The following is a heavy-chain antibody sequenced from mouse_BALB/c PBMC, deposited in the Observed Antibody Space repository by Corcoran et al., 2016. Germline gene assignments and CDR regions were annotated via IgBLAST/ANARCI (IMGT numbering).Heavy chain of an antibody. D-gene: IGHD4-1*01. CDR1: GFDFSRYW. CDR3: ARHWDGYCYV. V-gene: IGHV4-1*02. CDR2: INPDSSTI. Sequence: EVKLLESGGGLVQPGGSLKLSCAASGFDFSRYWMSWVRQAPGQGLEWIREINPDSSTINYTPSLKDKFIISRDNAKNTLYRQMSKVRSEDTALDYCARHWDGYCYVWGAGTTVSVSS. J-gene: IGHJ1*01.